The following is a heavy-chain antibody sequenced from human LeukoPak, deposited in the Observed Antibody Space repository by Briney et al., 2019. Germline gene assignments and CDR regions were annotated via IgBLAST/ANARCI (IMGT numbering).Heavy chain of an antibody. CDR1: GGSFSGYY. CDR3: ARDWVRGPYYYYGMDV. J-gene: IGHJ6*02. V-gene: IGHV4-34*01. Sequence: SETLSLTCAVYGGSFSGYYWSWIRQPPKKGLEWIGEINHSESTNYNPSLKSRVTISVDTSKNQFSLKLRSVTAADTAVYYCARDWVRGPYYYYGMDVWGQGTTVTVSS. CDR2: INHSEST. D-gene: IGHD3-10*01.